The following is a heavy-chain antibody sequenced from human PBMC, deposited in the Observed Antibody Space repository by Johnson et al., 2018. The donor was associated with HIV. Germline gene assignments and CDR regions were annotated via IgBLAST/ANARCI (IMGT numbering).Heavy chain of an antibody. V-gene: IGHV3-11*04. CDR1: GFTFSDYY. CDR3: ARDNGEDAFDI. CDR2: ISSSRSNI. D-gene: IGHD4-17*01. J-gene: IGHJ3*02. Sequence: QEQLVESGGGLVKPGGSLRLSCAASGFTFSDYYMSWIRQAPGKGLAWVSYISSSRSNIYYADSVKGRFTISRDNAKNSVYLQMNSLRAEDTAVYYCARDNGEDAFDIWGQGTMVTVSS.